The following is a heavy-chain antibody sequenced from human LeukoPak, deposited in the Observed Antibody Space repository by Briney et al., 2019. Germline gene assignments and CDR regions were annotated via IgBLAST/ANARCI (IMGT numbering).Heavy chain of an antibody. V-gene: IGHV1-46*01. Sequence: ASVKVSCKASGYTFTSYAMNWVRQAPGQGLEWMGIINPSGGSTSYAQKFQGRVTMTRDTSTSTVYMELSSLRSEDTAVYYCAREGGLHYYDSSGYYPFDYWGQGTLVTVSS. CDR2: INPSGGST. D-gene: IGHD3-22*01. CDR1: GYTFTSYA. J-gene: IGHJ4*02. CDR3: AREGGLHYYDSSGYYPFDY.